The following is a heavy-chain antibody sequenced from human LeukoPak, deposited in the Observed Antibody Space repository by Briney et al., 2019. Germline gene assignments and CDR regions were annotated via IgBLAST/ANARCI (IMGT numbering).Heavy chain of an antibody. CDR3: ARQKNSYDAFDI. V-gene: IGHV5-51*01. D-gene: IGHD5-18*01. Sequence: GESLKISCKGSGYSFTTYWIGWVRQMPGKGLDWMGIIYPGDSDTRYSPSFQGQVTISADKSITTAYLQWSSLKASDTAMYYCARQKNSYDAFDIWGQGTMATVSS. CDR1: GYSFTTYW. CDR2: IYPGDSDT. J-gene: IGHJ3*02.